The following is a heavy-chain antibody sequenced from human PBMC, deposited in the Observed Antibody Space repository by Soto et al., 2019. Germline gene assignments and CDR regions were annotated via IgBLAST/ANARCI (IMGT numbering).Heavy chain of an antibody. V-gene: IGHV1-46*01. Sequence: ASGKVCGEASGYTFTSYYMHWVRQAPGQGLEWMGIINPSGGSTSYAQKFQGRVTMTRDTSTSTVYMELSSLRSEDTAVYYCARERYYDSSGIDYWGQGTLVTVSS. J-gene: IGHJ4*02. D-gene: IGHD3-22*01. CDR2: INPSGGST. CDR1: GYTFTSYY. CDR3: ARERYYDSSGIDY.